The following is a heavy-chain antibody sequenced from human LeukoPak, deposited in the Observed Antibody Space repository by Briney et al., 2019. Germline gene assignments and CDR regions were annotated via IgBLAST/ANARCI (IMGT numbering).Heavy chain of an antibody. CDR1: GASISTYY. D-gene: IGHD6-13*01. V-gene: IGHV4-59*01. Sequence: SETLSLTCAVSGASISTYYWNWIRQPPGKGLEWIAYIYYGGSTNTNPSLKSRVTISADTSKNQFSLNLSSVTAADTAVYYCARGRSNSWEGYFDSWGHGTLVTVSS. CDR2: IYYGGST. J-gene: IGHJ4*01. CDR3: ARGRSNSWEGYFDS.